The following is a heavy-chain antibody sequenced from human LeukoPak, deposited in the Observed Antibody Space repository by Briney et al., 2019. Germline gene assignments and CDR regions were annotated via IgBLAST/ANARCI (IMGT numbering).Heavy chain of an antibody. CDR2: ISAYNGNT. D-gene: IGHD3-16*01. V-gene: IGHV1-18*01. CDR3: ARELATFGGVICY. CDR1: GYTFTSYC. J-gene: IGHJ4*02. Sequence: ASVTLSCKASGYTFTSYCINWVRPPHGQGIEWMGWISAYNGNTNDAQKLQGRVTMTTDTSTRTAYMELRSLRSDDTGVYYCARELATFGGVICYWGQGTLITVSS.